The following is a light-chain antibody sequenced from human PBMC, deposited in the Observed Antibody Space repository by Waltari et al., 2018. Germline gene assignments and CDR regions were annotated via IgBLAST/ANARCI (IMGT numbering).Light chain of an antibody. V-gene: IGKV3-15*01. CDR3: QQYNNWPPFT. J-gene: IGKJ3*01. CDR1: QSVSSN. CDR2: GAS. Sequence: EIVMTQSPATLSVSPGERATLSCRASQSVSSNLAWYQQKPGQAPRLLIYGASTRATGNPARFSGSGSGTEFTLTISSLQSEDFAVYYCQQYNNWPPFTFGPGTKVDIK.